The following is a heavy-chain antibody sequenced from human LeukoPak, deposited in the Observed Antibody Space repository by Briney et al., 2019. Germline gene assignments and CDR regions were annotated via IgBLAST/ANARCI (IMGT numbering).Heavy chain of an antibody. CDR1: GFTFSDYY. D-gene: IGHD2-2*01. Sequence: GGSLRLSCAASGFTFSDYYMSWIRQAPGKGLEWVSYMSNSGSTIYYADSGKGRFTISRDNAKNSLYLQMNSLRVEDTAVYYCASTISCSSASCLAWNTWGQGTLVTVSS. CDR2: MSNSGSTI. CDR3: ASTISCSSASCLAWNT. V-gene: IGHV3-11*04. J-gene: IGHJ5*02.